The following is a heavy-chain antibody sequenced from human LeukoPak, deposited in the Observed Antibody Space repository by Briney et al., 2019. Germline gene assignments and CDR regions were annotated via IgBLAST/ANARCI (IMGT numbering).Heavy chain of an antibody. CDR2: IYYSGST. CDR1: GGSISSGDYY. Sequence: TLSLTCTVSGGSISSGDYYWSWIRQPPGKGLEWIGYIYYSGSTYYNPSLKSRVTISVDTSKNQFSLKLSSVTAADTAVYYCARVWEYYYDSSSRADAFDIWGQGTMVTVSS. D-gene: IGHD3-22*01. CDR3: ARVWEYYYDSSSRADAFDI. J-gene: IGHJ3*02. V-gene: IGHV4-30-4*01.